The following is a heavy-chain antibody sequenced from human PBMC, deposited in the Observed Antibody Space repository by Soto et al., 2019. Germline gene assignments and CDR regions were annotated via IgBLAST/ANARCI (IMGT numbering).Heavy chain of an antibody. CDR2: INPSGGST. CDR3: ARDDYYDSSGYYETTYNWFDP. Sequence: QVQLVQSGAEVKKPGASVKVSCKASGYTLTSYYMHWVRQAPGQGLEWMGIINPSGGSTSYAQKFQGRVTMTRDTSTSTVYMELSSLRSEDTAVYYCARDDYYDSSGYYETTYNWFDPWGQGTLVTVSS. V-gene: IGHV1-46*01. J-gene: IGHJ5*02. D-gene: IGHD3-22*01. CDR1: GYTLTSYY.